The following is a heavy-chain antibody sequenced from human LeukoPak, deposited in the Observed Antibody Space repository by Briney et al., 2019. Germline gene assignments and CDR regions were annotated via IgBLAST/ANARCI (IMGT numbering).Heavy chain of an antibody. Sequence: PSETLSLTCTVSGGSISSSSYYWGWIRQPPGKGLEWIGSIYYSGSTYYNPSLKSRVTISVDTSKNQFSLKLSSVTAADTAVYYCARDERHHYDSSGYALFDYWGQGTLVTVSS. V-gene: IGHV4-39*07. CDR2: IYYSGST. CDR3: ARDERHHYDSSGYALFDY. D-gene: IGHD3-22*01. J-gene: IGHJ4*02. CDR1: GGSISSSSYY.